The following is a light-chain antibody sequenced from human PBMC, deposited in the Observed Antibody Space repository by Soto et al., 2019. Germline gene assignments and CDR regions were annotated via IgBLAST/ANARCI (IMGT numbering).Light chain of an antibody. CDR1: SRDVGGHNF. J-gene: IGLJ2*01. CDR3: SSYSSSGTLV. Sequence: QSVLTQPASVSGSPGQSITISCTGTSRDVGGHNFVSWYQQHPGRAPKLMIYDVRNRPSGVSNRFSGSKSANTASLTISGLQAEYEADYYCSSYSSSGTLVFGGGTKLTVL. V-gene: IGLV2-14*01. CDR2: DVR.